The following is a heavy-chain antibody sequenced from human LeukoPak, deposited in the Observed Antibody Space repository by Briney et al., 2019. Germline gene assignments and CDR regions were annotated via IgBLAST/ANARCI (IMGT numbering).Heavy chain of an antibody. CDR2: TVSEIDGGTT. Sequence: GGSLRLSCAASGITFSRFWMSWVRQVPGKGLEWVGQTVSEIDGGTTDYAAPVKGRFTISRDDSKSTLYLQMNSLKIEDTAVYYCTTDEDWNYARKDVWGQGATVIVSS. V-gene: IGHV3-15*04. J-gene: IGHJ6*02. D-gene: IGHD1-7*01. CDR3: TTDEDWNYARKDV. CDR1: GITFSRFW.